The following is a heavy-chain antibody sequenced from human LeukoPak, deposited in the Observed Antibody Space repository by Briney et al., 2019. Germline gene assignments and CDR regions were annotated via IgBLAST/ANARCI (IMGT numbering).Heavy chain of an antibody. J-gene: IGHJ4*02. Sequence: GGSLRLSCAASGFTFSSYSMNWVRQAPGKGPEWVSSISSSSSYIYYADSVKGRFTISRDNAKNSLYLQMNSLRAEDTAVYYCARTSSGWYIVDYWGQGTLVTVSS. CDR1: GFTFSSYS. CDR2: ISSSSSYI. CDR3: ARTSSGWYIVDY. D-gene: IGHD6-19*01. V-gene: IGHV3-21*01.